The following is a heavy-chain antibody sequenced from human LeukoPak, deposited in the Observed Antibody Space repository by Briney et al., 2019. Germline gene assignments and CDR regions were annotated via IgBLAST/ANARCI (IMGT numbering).Heavy chain of an antibody. D-gene: IGHD3-10*01. J-gene: IGHJ4*02. CDR1: GGSFSGYY. CDR3: ARVPDSGTYYNTFDY. Sequence: PSETLSLTCAVYGGSFSGYYWSWIRQPPGKGLEWIGEINHSGSTNYNPSLKSRVTISVDTSKNQFSLKLSSVTAADTAVYYCARVPDSGTYYNTFDYWGQGTLVTVSS. V-gene: IGHV4-34*01. CDR2: INHSGST.